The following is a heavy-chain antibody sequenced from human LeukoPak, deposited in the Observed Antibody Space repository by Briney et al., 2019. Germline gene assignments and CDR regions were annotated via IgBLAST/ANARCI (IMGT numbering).Heavy chain of an antibody. CDR2: TYYRSKWFG. CDR3: ARAIRVGWFDV. CDR1: GDSVSSYNAA. Sequence: SQTLSVTCANSGDSVSSYNAAGHWIRQSPSRGLEWLGRTYYRSKWFGDYAVSVRGRITINPDTSKNQFSLQLNSVTPEDTAVYYCARAIRVGWFDVWGQGTLVTVSS. V-gene: IGHV6-1*01. D-gene: IGHD1-26*01. J-gene: IGHJ5*02.